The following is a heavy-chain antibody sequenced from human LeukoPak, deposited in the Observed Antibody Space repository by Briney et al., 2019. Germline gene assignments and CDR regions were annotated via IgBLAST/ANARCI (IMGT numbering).Heavy chain of an antibody. CDR1: GFTYITYA. D-gene: IGHD1-26*01. CDR3: ARASSGSYRLDY. V-gene: IGHV3-23*01. CDR2: ISVTGGST. Sequence: GGSLRLSCAASGFTYITYALIWVRQAPGKGLEWVSAISVTGGSTFYADSVRGRLTISRDNSKNTLYLQMSSLRAEDTAVYYCARASSGSYRLDYWGQGTLVTVSS. J-gene: IGHJ4*02.